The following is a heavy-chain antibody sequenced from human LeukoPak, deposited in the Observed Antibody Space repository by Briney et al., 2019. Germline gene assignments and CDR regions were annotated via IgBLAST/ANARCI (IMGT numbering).Heavy chain of an antibody. CDR1: GFTFNNYW. D-gene: IGHD6-19*01. J-gene: IGHJ4*02. V-gene: IGHV3-7*01. Sequence: GGSLRLSCAVSGFTFNNYWMSWVRQAPGKGLEWVANITPDGSDRYYVDSLKGRVTISRDNTKSSLYLQLNSLRAEDTAVYYCARLWGNSAWFDYWGQGTLVTVSS. CDR2: ITPDGSDR. CDR3: ARLWGNSAWFDY.